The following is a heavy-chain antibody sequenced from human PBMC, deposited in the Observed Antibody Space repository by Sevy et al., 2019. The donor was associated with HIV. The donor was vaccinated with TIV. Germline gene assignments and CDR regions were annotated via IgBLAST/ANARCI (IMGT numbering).Heavy chain of an antibody. CDR2: ISYDGSNK. V-gene: IGHV3-30-3*01. CDR1: GFTFSSYA. CDR3: ASDVVGVTSWSYADY. D-gene: IGHD1-26*01. J-gene: IGHJ4*02. Sequence: GGSLRLSCAASGFTFSSYAMHWVRQAPGKGLEWVAVISYDGSNKYYADSVKGRFTISRDNSKNTLYLQMNSLRAEDTAVYYCASDVVGVTSWSYADYWGQGTLVTVSS.